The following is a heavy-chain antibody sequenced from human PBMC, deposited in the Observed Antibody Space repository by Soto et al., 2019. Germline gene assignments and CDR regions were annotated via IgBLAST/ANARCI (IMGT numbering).Heavy chain of an antibody. Sequence: SEILSLTCTVSGGSVSSGICSWSWLRQPPGKGLEWIGYIYDSGSTNYNPSLKSRVTISVDTSKNQFSLKLISVTAADTAVYYCARHHDSWGQGTLVTVSS. CDR1: GGSVSSGICS. CDR3: ARHHDS. J-gene: IGHJ4*02. CDR2: IYDSGST. V-gene: IGHV4-61*01.